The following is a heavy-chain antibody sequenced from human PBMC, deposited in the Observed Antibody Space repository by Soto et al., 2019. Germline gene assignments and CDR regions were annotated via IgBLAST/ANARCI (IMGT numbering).Heavy chain of an antibody. J-gene: IGHJ6*02. D-gene: IGHD6-19*01. CDR2: IYPGDSDT. Sequence: GESLKISCKGSGYSFTSYWIGWVRQMPGKVLEWMGIIYPGDSDTRYSPSFQGQVTISADKSISTAYLQWSSLEASDTAMYYCARALAVAGTLVGTYYYYGMDVWGQGXTVTVCS. V-gene: IGHV5-51*01. CDR1: GYSFTSYW. CDR3: ARALAVAGTLVGTYYYYGMDV.